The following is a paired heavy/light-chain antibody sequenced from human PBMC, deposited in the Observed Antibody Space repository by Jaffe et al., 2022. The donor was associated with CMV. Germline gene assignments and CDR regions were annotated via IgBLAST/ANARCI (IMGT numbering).Light chain of an antibody. CDR2: AAS. V-gene: IGKV1-39*01. CDR1: QSISSY. J-gene: IGKJ1*01. CDR3: QQSYSTLTWT. Sequence: DIQMTQSPSSLSASVGDRVTITCRASQSISSYLNWYQQKPGKAPKLLIYAASSLQSGVPSRFSGSGSGTDFTLTISSLQPEDFATYYCQQSYSTLTWTFGQGTKVEIK.
Heavy chain of an antibody. CDR1: GYTFTSYA. V-gene: IGHV1-3*01. Sequence: QVQLVQSGAEVKKPGASVKVSCKASGYTFTSYAMHWVRQAPGQRLEWMGWINAGNGNTKYSQKFQGRVTITRDTSASTAYMELSSLRSEDTAVYYCARSTRSYYDSRRGYMDVWGKGTTVTVSS. CDR3: ARSTRSYYDSRRGYMDV. D-gene: IGHD3-22*01. J-gene: IGHJ6*03. CDR2: INAGNGNT.